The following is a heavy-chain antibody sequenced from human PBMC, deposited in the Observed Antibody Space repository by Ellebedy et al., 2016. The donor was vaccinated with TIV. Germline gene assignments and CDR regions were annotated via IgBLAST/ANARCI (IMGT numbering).Heavy chain of an antibody. J-gene: IGHJ4*02. CDR2: IKTDGSAT. D-gene: IGHD5-24*01. CDR3: AKDGGDDYNWYFKN. V-gene: IGHV3-74*01. CDR1: GFTFSRSW. Sequence: PGGSLRLSCAASGFTFSRSWMHWVRQAPGKGLVWLSRIKTDGSATFYADSVKGRFTISRDDAKNTLFLQMNSLRAEDTAVYYCAKDGGDDYNWYFKNWGQGTLVTVAS.